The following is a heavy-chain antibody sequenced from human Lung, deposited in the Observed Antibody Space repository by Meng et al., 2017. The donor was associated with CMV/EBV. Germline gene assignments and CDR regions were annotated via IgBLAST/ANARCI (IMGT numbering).Heavy chain of an antibody. CDR2: IYFSGNT. Sequence: QLQLQGSGPGQVQPSETLSLTCSVSGGSISSSSYYWGWIRQSPGKGLEWIGSIYFSGNTYYNPSLKSRVTMSVGTAQNKFSLTLRSVTAADTAVYYCVTETGYNYDNWGQGALVTVSS. CDR1: GGSISSSSYY. V-gene: IGHV4-39*07. J-gene: IGHJ4*02. D-gene: IGHD5-24*01. CDR3: VTETGYNYDN.